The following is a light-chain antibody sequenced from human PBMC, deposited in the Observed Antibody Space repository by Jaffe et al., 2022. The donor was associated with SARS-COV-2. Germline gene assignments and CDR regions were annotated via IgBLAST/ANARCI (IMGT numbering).Light chain of an antibody. Sequence: QSVLTQPPSASGTPGQKVSFSCSGVSSNIGTNYVSWYQQRPGTAPKLLIYKNNERPSGVPDRFSGSKSGTSASLTISGLRSEDEADYYCAAWDDSLSGRVFGGGTNLTVL. J-gene: IGLJ3*02. CDR1: SSNIGTNY. CDR2: KNN. CDR3: AAWDDSLSGRV. V-gene: IGLV1-47*01.